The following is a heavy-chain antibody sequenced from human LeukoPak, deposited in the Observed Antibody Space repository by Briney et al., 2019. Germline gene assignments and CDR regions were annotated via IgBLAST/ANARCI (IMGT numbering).Heavy chain of an antibody. V-gene: IGHV3-NL1*01. CDR1: GFTFSSYG. CDR2: ISRSSSNK. D-gene: IGHD2-2*01. J-gene: IGHJ4*02. Sequence: PGGSLRLSCAASGFTFSSYGMHWVRQAPGEGPEWVSSISRSSSNKDYVDSVKGRFTISRDNSKNTLYLQMNSLRSEDTAVYYCAKGSCSSTTCLKTDWGQGTPVTVSS. CDR3: AKGSCSSTTCLKTD.